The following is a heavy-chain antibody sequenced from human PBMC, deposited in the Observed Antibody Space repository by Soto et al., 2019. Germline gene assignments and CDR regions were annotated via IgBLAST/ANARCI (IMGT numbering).Heavy chain of an antibody. V-gene: IGHV4-39*01. Sequence: SETLSLTXTVSGGSISSSSYYWGWIRQPPGKGLEWIGYIYYSGSTYSNPSLKSRVTISVDTSKNQFSLKLSSVTAADTAVYYCTVGALISVQNWGQGTLVTVSS. CDR3: TVGALISVQN. CDR1: GGSISSSSYY. CDR2: IYYSGST. J-gene: IGHJ1*01. D-gene: IGHD1-26*01.